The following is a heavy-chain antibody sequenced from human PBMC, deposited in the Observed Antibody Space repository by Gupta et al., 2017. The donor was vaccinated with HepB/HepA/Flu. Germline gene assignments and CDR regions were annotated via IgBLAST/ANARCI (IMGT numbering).Heavy chain of an antibody. V-gene: IGHV3-48*03. D-gene: IGHD6-19*01. CDR3: ARDFGGWYFDY. J-gene: IGHJ4*02. CDR2: ISSSGTTI. Sequence: EVQLVESGGGLVQPGGSLRLSCAASGFTFNNYEMNWVRQAPGKGLEWVSYISSSGTTIFYTDSVKGRFTISRDNAKNSLYLQMNSLRAEDTAVYYCARDFGGWYFDYWGQGNLVTVSS. CDR1: GFTFNNYE.